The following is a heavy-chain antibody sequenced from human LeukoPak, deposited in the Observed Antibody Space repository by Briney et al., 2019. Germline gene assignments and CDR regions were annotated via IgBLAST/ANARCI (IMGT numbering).Heavy chain of an antibody. V-gene: IGHV3-23*01. CDR3: ARFGYVAAVDL. CDR2: ISGYGAGT. CDR1: GFNFGAFS. Sequence: GGSLRLSCAASGFNFGAFSLTWIRQAPGRGLEWVSVISGYGAGTDYADSVKGRFTISRDNAKNLLYLQMNSLRAEDTAVYYCARFGYVAAVDLWGQGTLVTVSS. D-gene: IGHD2-15*01. J-gene: IGHJ4*02.